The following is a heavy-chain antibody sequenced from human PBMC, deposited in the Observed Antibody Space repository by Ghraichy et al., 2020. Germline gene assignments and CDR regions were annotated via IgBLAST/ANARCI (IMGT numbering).Heavy chain of an antibody. CDR1: GFTFSSYS. CDR2: ISSSSSTI. Sequence: GESLNISCAASGFTFSSYSMNWVRQAPGKGLEWVSYISSSSSTIYYADSVKGRFTISRDNAKNSLYLQMNSLRDEDTAVYYCAREGRGIAAAGIDYWGQGTLVTVSS. D-gene: IGHD6-13*01. J-gene: IGHJ4*02. V-gene: IGHV3-48*02. CDR3: AREGRGIAAAGIDY.